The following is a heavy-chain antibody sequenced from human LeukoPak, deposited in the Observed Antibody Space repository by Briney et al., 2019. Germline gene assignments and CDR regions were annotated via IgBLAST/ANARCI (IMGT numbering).Heavy chain of an antibody. CDR2: ISHSSTYI. D-gene: IGHD1-14*01. Sequence: GGSLPLSCVASGFSFGTWSVTWVGQAPGKGREWVASISHSSTYIYYADSVRHRFTISRDNAKNSLYLQMNSLRAEDTAVYFCARENHASFDYWGQGTLLTVSS. CDR3: ARENHASFDY. V-gene: IGHV3-21*01. CDR1: GFSFGTWS. J-gene: IGHJ4*02.